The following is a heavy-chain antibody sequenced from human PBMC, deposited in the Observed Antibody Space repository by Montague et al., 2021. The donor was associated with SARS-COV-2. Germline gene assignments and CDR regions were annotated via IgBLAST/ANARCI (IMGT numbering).Heavy chain of an antibody. CDR1: GFSLSTSGMY. D-gene: IGHD6-13*01. Sequence: PALVKPTQTLTLTCTFSGFSLSTSGMYVSWIRQPPGKALEWLARIDWADDKYYSTSLKTRLTISKDTSKNQVVLAMTNMDPVDTATYHCAREIAAAPDYWGQGTLVTVSS. CDR3: AREIAAAPDY. V-gene: IGHV2-70*11. CDR2: IDWADDK. J-gene: IGHJ4*02.